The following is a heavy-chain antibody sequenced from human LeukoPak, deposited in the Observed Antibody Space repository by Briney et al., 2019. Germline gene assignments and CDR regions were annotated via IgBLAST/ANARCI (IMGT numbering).Heavy chain of an antibody. V-gene: IGHV3-53*01. CDR1: GFTVSSNY. J-gene: IGHJ4*02. Sequence: GGSLRLSCAASGFTVSSNYMSWVRQAPGKGLEWVSVIYSGGSTYYADSVKGRFTISRDNSKNTLYLQMNSLRAEDTALYYCVRGQATAWGLDYWGQGTLVTVSS. CDR3: VRGQATAWGLDY. CDR2: IYSGGST. D-gene: IGHD6-13*01.